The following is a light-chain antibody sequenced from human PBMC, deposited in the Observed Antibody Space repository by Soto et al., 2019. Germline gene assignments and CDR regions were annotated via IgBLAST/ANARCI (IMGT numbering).Light chain of an antibody. CDR2: DAS. Sequence: DIQMTQSTSTLSAAVGDRVTSTCRASQSIGRFLAWYQHQPGKAPKLLIYDASTLESGVPSRFSGTGSGTEFTFSITSLQPEDFGTYYCQQCYMGWTFGQGTKVDIK. V-gene: IGKV1-5*01. CDR1: QSIGRF. J-gene: IGKJ1*01. CDR3: QQCYMGWT.